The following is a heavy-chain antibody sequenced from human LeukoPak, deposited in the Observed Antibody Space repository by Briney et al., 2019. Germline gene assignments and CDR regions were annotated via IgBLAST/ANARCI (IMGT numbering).Heavy chain of an antibody. J-gene: IGHJ4*02. CDR3: ARDRGSEEQLWFDN. V-gene: IGHV1-18*01. CDR2: ISPYSANT. Sequence: ASVKVSCTASGYTFTSYGITWVRQAPGQGLEWMGWISPYSANTDLAQRLQGRLTMTTDTSTSTAYMELRSLRSDDTAVYYCARDRGSEEQLWFDNWGQGTLVTVSS. D-gene: IGHD5-18*01. CDR1: GYTFTSYG.